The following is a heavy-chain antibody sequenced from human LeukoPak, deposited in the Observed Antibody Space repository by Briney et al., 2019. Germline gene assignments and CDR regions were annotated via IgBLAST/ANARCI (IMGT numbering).Heavy chain of an antibody. CDR3: ARDMSGSYGGNTVIDY. CDR1: GFTFSSYS. J-gene: IGHJ4*02. V-gene: IGHV3-21*01. Sequence: PGGSLRLSCAASGFTFSSYSMNWVRQAPGKGLEWVSSISSSSSYIYYADSVKGRFTISRDNAKNSLYLQMNSLRAEDTAVYYCARDMSGSYGGNTVIDYWGQGTLVTVSS. D-gene: IGHD4-23*01. CDR2: ISSSSSYI.